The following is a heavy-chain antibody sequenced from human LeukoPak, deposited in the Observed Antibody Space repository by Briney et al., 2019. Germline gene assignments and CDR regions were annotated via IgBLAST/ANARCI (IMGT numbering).Heavy chain of an antibody. D-gene: IGHD3-10*01. CDR1: GVSISGYY. CDR3: ARLGRITMIRGTSDYYHSMDV. CDR2: IYYSGST. Sequence: SETLSLTCTVSGVSISGYYWSWIRQPPGKGLEWIGYIYYSGSTNYNPSLKSLVTMSVDTSKNQFSLKLSSLTAADTAVYYCARLGRITMIRGTSDYYHSMDVWGQGTTVTVSS. J-gene: IGHJ6*02. V-gene: IGHV4-59*08.